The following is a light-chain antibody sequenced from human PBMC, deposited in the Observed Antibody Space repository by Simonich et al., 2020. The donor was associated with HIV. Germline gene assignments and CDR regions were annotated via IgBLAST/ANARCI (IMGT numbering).Light chain of an antibody. CDR2: WAS. CDR3: QQYYDTPIT. CDR1: QSILYSSNNKNY. J-gene: IGKJ5*01. Sequence: DIVMTQSQDSLAVSLGERATINCKSSQSILYSSNNKNYLAWYKQKPGQPPKLLIYWASTRESGVPDRFSGSGSGTDFTLTISSLQAEDVAVYYCQQYYDTPITFGQGTRLEIK. V-gene: IGKV4-1*01.